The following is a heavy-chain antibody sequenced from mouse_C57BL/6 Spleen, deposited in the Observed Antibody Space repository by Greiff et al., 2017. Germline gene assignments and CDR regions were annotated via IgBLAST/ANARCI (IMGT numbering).Heavy chain of an antibody. V-gene: IGHV5-17*01. J-gene: IGHJ1*03. CDR1: GFTFSDYG. Sequence: EVKVEESGGGLVQPGGSLKLSCAASGFTFSDYGMHWVRQAPEKGLGWVAYISSGSSTIYYADTVKGRFTISRDNATNTLFLQMTSLRSEDTAMYYCARGVYYGNSPYWYFDVWGTGTTVTVPS. D-gene: IGHD1-1*01. CDR2: ISSGSSTI. CDR3: ARGVYYGNSPYWYFDV.